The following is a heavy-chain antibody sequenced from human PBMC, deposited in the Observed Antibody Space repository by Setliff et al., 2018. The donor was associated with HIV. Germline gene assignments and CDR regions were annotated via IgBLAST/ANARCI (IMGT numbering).Heavy chain of an antibody. CDR1: GVSISSSNW. Sequence: SETLSLTCAVSGVSISSSNWWTWVRQPPGKGLEWIANINHRGATSYNPSLKSRVTISSDTSKNQFSLSLTSVTAADTAVYYCARDPHDYGDLPRCFDYWGQGALVTVSS. D-gene: IGHD4-17*01. J-gene: IGHJ4*02. CDR2: INHRGAT. CDR3: ARDPHDYGDLPRCFDY. V-gene: IGHV4-4*02.